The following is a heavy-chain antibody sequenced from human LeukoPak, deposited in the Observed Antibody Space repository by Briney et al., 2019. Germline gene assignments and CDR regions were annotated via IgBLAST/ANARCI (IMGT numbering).Heavy chain of an antibody. V-gene: IGHV4-61*02. J-gene: IGHJ5*02. CDR1: GGSISSDGYY. D-gene: IGHD3-3*01. Sequence: SETLSLTCTVSGGSISSDGYYWSWIRQPAGKGLEWIGRIYPSGSTNYKPSLKSRVTLSIDTSKNQFSLKLSSVTAADTAVYYCARAQDYDFWSDYFPLTGFDPWGQGTLVTVSS. CDR3: ARAQDYDFWSDYFPLTGFDP. CDR2: IYPSGST.